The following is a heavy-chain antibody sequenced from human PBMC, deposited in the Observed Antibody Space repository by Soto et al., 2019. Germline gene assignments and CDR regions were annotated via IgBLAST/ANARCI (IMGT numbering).Heavy chain of an antibody. Sequence: ASVKVSCKASGYTFTSYGISWVRQAPGQGLEWMGWISAYNGNTNYAQKLQGRVTMTTDTSTSTAYMELRSLRSEDTAVYYCERDKITGILDYWGQGTLVTVSS. CDR1: GYTFTSYG. D-gene: IGHD1-20*01. CDR2: ISAYNGNT. V-gene: IGHV1-18*01. J-gene: IGHJ4*02. CDR3: ERDKITGILDY.